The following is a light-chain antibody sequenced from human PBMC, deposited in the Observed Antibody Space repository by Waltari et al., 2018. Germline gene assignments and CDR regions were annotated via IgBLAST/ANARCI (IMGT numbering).Light chain of an antibody. CDR2: GKT. Sequence: SSEVTQDPAVSVALGQTVRITCQGDSLRTNNASWYQQKPGQAPILVTYGKTNRPSGIPARFAGSNSANTASLTITGAQAEDEADYYCTSRDSSGFYWVFVGGTKLTVL. J-gene: IGLJ3*02. CDR1: SLRTNN. V-gene: IGLV3-19*01. CDR3: TSRDSSGFYWV.